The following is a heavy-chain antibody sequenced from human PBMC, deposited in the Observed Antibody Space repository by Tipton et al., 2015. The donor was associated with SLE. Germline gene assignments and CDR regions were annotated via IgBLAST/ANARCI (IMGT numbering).Heavy chain of an antibody. V-gene: IGHV4-34*01. D-gene: IGHD7-27*01. CDR1: GGSFSGYY. Sequence: TLSLTCAVYGGSFSGYYWSGIRQPPGKGLAWIGEINHSGSTNYNPSLKSRVTISVDTSKNQFSLKLSSVTAADTAVYYCARDQGTGGACDIWGQGTMVTVSS. J-gene: IGHJ3*02. CDR3: ARDQGTGGACDI. CDR2: INHSGST.